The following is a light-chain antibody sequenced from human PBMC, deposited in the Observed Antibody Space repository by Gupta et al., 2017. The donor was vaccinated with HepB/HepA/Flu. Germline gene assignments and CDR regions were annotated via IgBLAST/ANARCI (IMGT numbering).Light chain of an antibody. CDR1: SSNIGNNY. CDR2: DNN. Sequence: QSVLPQPPSVSAAPGQKVTISCSGSSSNIGNNYLSWYQQLPGTAPKLLIYDNNKRPSGIPDRFSGSKSGTSATRGITGLQTGDEADYYCGTWDSSLSAVVFGGGTKLTVL. CDR3: GTWDSSLSAVV. J-gene: IGLJ2*01. V-gene: IGLV1-51*01.